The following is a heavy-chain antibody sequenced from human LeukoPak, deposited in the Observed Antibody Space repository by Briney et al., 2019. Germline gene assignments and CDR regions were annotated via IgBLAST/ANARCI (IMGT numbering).Heavy chain of an antibody. V-gene: IGHV4-39*01. Sequence: SETLSLTCIVSGGSIKSDDYYWGWIRQPPGKGLEWIGNILYTGNTFYNPSLQSRATLSVDTSKNQFSLRLRSVTAADTAMYYCARHGDYGGYYGLDVWGQGTTVTVSS. J-gene: IGHJ6*02. CDR1: GGSIKSDDYY. CDR2: ILYTGNT. D-gene: IGHD4-17*01. CDR3: ARHGDYGGYYGLDV.